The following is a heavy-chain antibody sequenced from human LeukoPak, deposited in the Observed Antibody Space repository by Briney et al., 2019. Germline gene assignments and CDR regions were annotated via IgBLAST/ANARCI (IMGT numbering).Heavy chain of an antibody. D-gene: IGHD4-17*01. CDR3: AKPDGDYVGQLDAFDI. CDR1: GGSISSSSYY. V-gene: IGHV3-23*01. CDR2: ISGSGHNT. J-gene: IGHJ3*02. Sequence: PSETLSLTCTVSGGSISSSSYYWGWVRQAPGKGLEWVSAISGSGHNTYYADSVKGRFTISRDNSKNTLYLQMNSLRAEDTAVFYCAKPDGDYVGQLDAFDIRGQGTMVTVSS.